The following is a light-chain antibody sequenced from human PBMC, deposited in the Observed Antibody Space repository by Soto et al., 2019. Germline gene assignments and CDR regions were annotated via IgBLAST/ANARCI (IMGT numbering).Light chain of an antibody. CDR1: QSVNTY. V-gene: IGKV1-39*01. CDR3: QQSYSTAWT. J-gene: IGKJ1*01. CDR2: AAS. Sequence: DIQMTQSPSSLSASVGDRVTITCRASQSVNTYLHWYQQKAGQAPKLLIYAASNLQSGVPSRFSGSGSGTDFTLTISSLQPEDFATYYCQQSYSTAWTFGQGTKVDI.